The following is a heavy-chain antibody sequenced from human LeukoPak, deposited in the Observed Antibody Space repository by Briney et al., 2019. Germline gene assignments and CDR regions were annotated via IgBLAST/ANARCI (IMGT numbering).Heavy chain of an antibody. CDR1: GYTFTSYY. Sequence: GSVNDSCKASGYTFTSYYMHWVRQAPGQGLEGMGIINPSGDSTSYAQKFQGTVTMTRDTSTSTVYMELSSLRSEDTAVYYCARGGSSGPMNWFDPWGQGTLVTVSS. CDR3: ARGGSSGPMNWFDP. CDR2: INPSGDST. V-gene: IGHV1-46*03. D-gene: IGHD6-19*01. J-gene: IGHJ5*02.